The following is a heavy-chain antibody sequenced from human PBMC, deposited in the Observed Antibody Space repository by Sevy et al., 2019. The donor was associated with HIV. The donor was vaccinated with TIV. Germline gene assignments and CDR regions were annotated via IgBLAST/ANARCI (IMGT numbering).Heavy chain of an antibody. CDR3: ARLATTYPPFDY. CDR1: GFTFSDYY. CDR2: ISSSGSTI. J-gene: IGHJ4*02. V-gene: IGHV3-11*01. D-gene: IGHD3-3*02. Sequence: GGSLRLSCAASGFTFSDYYMRWIRQAPGKGLEWVSYISSSGSTIYYADSVKGRFTISRDNAKNSLYLQMNSLRAEDTAVYYCARLATTYPPFDYWGQGTLVTVSS.